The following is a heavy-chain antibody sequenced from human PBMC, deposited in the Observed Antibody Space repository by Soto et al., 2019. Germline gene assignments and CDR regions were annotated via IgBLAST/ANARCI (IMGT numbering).Heavy chain of an antibody. V-gene: IGHV1-69*12. J-gene: IGHJ6*02. D-gene: IGHD3-22*01. CDR1: GGTFSSYA. CDR3: AGHSSGVPGYYYGMDV. Sequence: QVQLVQSGAEVKKPGSSMNVSCKASGGTFSSYAISWVRQAPGQGLEWMGGIIPIFDTADYAQKFQGRVTITADESTTRAYPELSSLRSEDTAVYYCAGHSSGVPGYYYGMDVWGQGTTVTVSS. CDR2: IIPIFDTA.